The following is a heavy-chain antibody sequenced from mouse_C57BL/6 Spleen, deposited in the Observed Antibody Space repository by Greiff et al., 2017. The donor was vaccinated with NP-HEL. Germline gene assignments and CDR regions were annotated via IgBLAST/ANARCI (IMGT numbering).Heavy chain of an antibody. V-gene: IGHV5-16*01. Sequence: EVKLVESEGGLVQPGRSMKLSCTASGFTFSDYYMAWVRQVPEKGLEWVANINYDGSSTYYLDSLKSRFIISRDNAKNILYLQMSSLKSEDTATYYCAREAPVVPYGDAMDYWGQGTSVTVSS. CDR3: AREAPVVPYGDAMDY. CDR1: GFTFSDYY. CDR2: INYDGSST. J-gene: IGHJ4*01. D-gene: IGHD1-1*01.